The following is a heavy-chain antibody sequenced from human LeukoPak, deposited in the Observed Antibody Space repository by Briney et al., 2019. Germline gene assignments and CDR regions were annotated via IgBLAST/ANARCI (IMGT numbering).Heavy chain of an antibody. Sequence: SVKVSCKASGFTFTSSAVQWVRQARGQRLEWIGWIVVGSGNTNYAQKFQERVAITRDMSKSTAYLELSSLRSEDTAVYYCAADPGSLRSDYTTEYFYYYLDVWGKGTTVTVSS. V-gene: IGHV1-58*01. D-gene: IGHD3-10*01. CDR2: IVVGSGNT. J-gene: IGHJ6*03. CDR1: GFTFTSSA. CDR3: AADPGSLRSDYTTEYFYYYLDV.